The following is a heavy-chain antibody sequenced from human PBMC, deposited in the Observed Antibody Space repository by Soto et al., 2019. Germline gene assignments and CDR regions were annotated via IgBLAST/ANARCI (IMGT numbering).Heavy chain of an antibody. Sequence: QLQLQESGPGLVKPSETLSLTCTVSGGSISSSSYYWGWIRQPPGKGLEWIGSIYYSGSTYYNPSLKSRVTISVDTSKNQFSLKLSSVTAADTAVYYCATTGWVSAAAPPGYWGQGTLVTVSS. V-gene: IGHV4-39*01. CDR2: IYYSGST. D-gene: IGHD6-13*01. CDR3: ATTGWVSAAAPPGY. J-gene: IGHJ4*02. CDR1: GGSISSSSYY.